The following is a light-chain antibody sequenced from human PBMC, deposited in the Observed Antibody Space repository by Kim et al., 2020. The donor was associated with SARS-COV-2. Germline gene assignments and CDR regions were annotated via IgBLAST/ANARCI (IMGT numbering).Light chain of an antibody. CDR1: NIGSKK. CDR3: QVWDSSVV. V-gene: IGLV3-9*01. Sequence: VSVALRKTGRITGGGNNIGSKKVHWYQQKPGQAPVLVIYRDSNRPSGIPERFSGSNSGNTATLTISRAQAGDEADYYCQVWDSSVVFGGGTKLTVL. CDR2: RDS. J-gene: IGLJ2*01.